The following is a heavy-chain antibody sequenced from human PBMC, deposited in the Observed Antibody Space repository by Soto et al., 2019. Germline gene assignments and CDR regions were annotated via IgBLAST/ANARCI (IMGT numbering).Heavy chain of an antibody. V-gene: IGHV1-69*02. J-gene: IGHJ4*02. CDR3: ARTTTGEFDY. CDR1: GGTFSSYT. CDR2: IIPILGIA. Sequence: QVQLVQSGAEVKKPGSSVKVSCKASGGTFSSYTISWVRQAPGQGLEWMGRIIPILGIANYAQKFQGRVXIXXDKSTSTAYMELSSLRSEDTAVYYCARTTTGEFDYWGQGTLVTVSS. D-gene: IGHD4-4*01.